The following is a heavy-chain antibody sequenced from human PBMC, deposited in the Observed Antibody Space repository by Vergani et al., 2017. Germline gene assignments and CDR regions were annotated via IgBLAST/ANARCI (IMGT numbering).Heavy chain of an antibody. J-gene: IGHJ6*02. D-gene: IGHD1-1*01. Sequence: LEESGGGSVKPGGSLRLSCAASGFKFSYHYMSWIRQAPGKGLEWVSHISPGASTVSYTDSVTGRFTVSRDNDNNSLTLDMTTLRVGDTAVYYCAKNPGISTTRHYYAMDVWGQGTTVTVSS. CDR3: AKNPGISTTRHYYAMDV. V-gene: IGHV3-11*04. CDR2: ISPGASTV. CDR1: GFKFSYHY.